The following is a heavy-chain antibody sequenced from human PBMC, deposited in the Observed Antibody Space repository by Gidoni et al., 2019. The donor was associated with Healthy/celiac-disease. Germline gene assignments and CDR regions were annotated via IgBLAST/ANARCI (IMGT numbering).Heavy chain of an antibody. J-gene: IGHJ6*03. CDR3: TREQGGSHDYYYYMDV. CDR1: GFTLGDYA. V-gene: IGHV3-49*05. Sequence: EVQLVESGRGLVKPERSLRLSCTASGFTLGDYAMSWFRQAPGKGLEWVGFIRSKAYGGTTEYAASVKGRFTISRDDSKSIAYLQMNSLKTEDTAVYYCTREQGGSHDYYYYMDVWGKGTTVTVSS. D-gene: IGHD5-12*01. CDR2: IRSKAYGGTT.